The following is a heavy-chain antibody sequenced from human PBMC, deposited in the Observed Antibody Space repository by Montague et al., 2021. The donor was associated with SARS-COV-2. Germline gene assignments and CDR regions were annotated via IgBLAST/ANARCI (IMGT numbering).Heavy chain of an antibody. CDR2: VYRSGNT. CDR3: ARITVSTTRYFDS. J-gene: IGHJ4*02. V-gene: IGHV4-61*02. D-gene: IGHD4-17*01. Sequence: TLSLTCTVSGDSIGNNSYYWSWIRQPAGQGLEWIGSVYRSGNTNYNPALKSRVSIVLDTPKNHFSLSLESVTAADTAVYYCARITVSTTRYFDSWGQGSLVTVAS. CDR1: GDSIGNNSYY.